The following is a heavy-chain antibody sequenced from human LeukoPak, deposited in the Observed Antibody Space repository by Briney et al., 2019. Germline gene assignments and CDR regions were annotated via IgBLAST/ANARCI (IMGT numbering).Heavy chain of an antibody. J-gene: IGHJ4*02. Sequence: GGSLRLSCAVSGITLTNYGMSWVRQAPGKGLEWVAGISDSGGRTNYADSVKGRFTISRDNPKNTLYLQMNSLRAEDTAVYYCARAGVAAAHDYWGQGTLVTVSS. V-gene: IGHV3-23*01. CDR1: GITLTNYG. D-gene: IGHD6-13*01. CDR3: ARAGVAAAHDY. CDR2: ISDSGGRT.